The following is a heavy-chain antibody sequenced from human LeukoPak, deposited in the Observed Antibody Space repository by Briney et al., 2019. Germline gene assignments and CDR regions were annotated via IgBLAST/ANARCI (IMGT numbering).Heavy chain of an antibody. V-gene: IGHV3-23*01. CDR3: AKYNSGSYLFYFDC. CDR1: GFTFSSYA. J-gene: IGHJ4*02. Sequence: PGGSLRLSCAASGFTFSSYAMSWVRQAPGKGLEWVSAISGSGGSTYYADSVKGRFTISRDNSKNTLYLQMNSLRADDTAIYYCAKYNSGSYLFYFDCWGQGTLVTVSS. CDR2: ISGSGGST. D-gene: IGHD1-26*01.